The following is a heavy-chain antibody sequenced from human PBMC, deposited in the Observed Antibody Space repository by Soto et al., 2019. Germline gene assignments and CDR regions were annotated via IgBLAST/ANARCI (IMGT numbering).Heavy chain of an antibody. J-gene: IGHJ3*01. V-gene: IGHV3-33*03. CDR3: AKGRIAVAAGAFDS. D-gene: IGHD6-19*01. CDR2: MSYDGSNT. Sequence: QVHLAESGGGVVQPGTSLRLSCAASGFPFDRYAMHWVRQAPGKGLEWVAAMSYDGSNTYYGESVKGRFLISRDNSKNTVDLEMNSRRAEDTAVYFCAKGRIAVAAGAFDSWGPGTRVIVSS. CDR1: GFPFDRYA.